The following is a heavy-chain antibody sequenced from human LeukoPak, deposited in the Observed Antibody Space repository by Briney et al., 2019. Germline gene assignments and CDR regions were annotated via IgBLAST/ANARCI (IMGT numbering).Heavy chain of an antibody. D-gene: IGHD2-21*02. CDR2: IYSGGST. J-gene: IGHJ3*02. Sequence: QPGGSLRLSCAASGFTVSSNYMSWVRQAPGKGLEWVSVIYSGGSTYYAASVKGRFTISRDNSKNTLYLQMNSLRAEDTAVYYCARAGDWSGLGAFDIWGQGTMVTVSS. CDR1: GFTVSSNY. V-gene: IGHV3-53*01. CDR3: ARAGDWSGLGAFDI.